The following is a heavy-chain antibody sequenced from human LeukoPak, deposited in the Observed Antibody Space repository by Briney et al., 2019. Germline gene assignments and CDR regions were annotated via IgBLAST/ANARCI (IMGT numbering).Heavy chain of an antibody. CDR1: GFTFSDAW. D-gene: IGHD2-15*01. Sequence: GGSLRLSCVGSGFTFSDAWMSWVRQARGKGLEWVGRIKSKSDGVTIDYAAPVKGRFTISRDDTRNTLYLQMNSLKTEDTAVYYCTTRRQDGWWGQGTLVTVS. V-gene: IGHV3-15*01. CDR2: IKSKSDGVTI. J-gene: IGHJ4*02. CDR3: TTRRQDGW.